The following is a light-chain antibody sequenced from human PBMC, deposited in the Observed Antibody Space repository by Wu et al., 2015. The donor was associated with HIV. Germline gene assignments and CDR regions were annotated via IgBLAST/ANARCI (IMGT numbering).Light chain of an antibody. CDR2: GAS. Sequence: DIQMTQSPSSVSASVGDRVTITCRASQGISTWLAWYQQKPGKAPKLLLQGASNLQSGVPSGLSGSGSGTNFTFTISSLQPEDIATYYCQQYEDLPITFGGGTTVEI. CDR3: QQYEDLPIT. V-gene: IGKV1-33*01. J-gene: IGKJ4*01. CDR1: QGISTW.